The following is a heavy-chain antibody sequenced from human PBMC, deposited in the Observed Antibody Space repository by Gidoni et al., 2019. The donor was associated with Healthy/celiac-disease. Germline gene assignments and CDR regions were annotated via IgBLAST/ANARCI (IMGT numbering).Heavy chain of an antibody. Sequence: EVQLVESGGGLVQPGGCLRLSCAASGFTFSRYWMHWVRQAQGKGLVWFSRINSDGISTSSADSVKGRFTISRENAKNTLYLQMNSLRAEDTAVYYCARGGGYSIGYVGYWGQGTLVTVSS. D-gene: IGHD5-18*01. CDR3: ARGGGYSIGYVGY. J-gene: IGHJ4*02. CDR1: GFTFSRYW. CDR2: INSDGIST. V-gene: IGHV3-74*01.